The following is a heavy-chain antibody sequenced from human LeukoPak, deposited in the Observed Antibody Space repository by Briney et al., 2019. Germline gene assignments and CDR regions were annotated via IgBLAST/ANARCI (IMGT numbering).Heavy chain of an antibody. CDR2: TSGSGGST. Sequence: GRSLRLSCAASGFTFSSYAMSWVRQAPGKGLEWVSATSGSGGSTYYADSVKGRFTISRDNSKNTLYLQMNSLRAEDTAVYYCAKDLYSGIHGPPDFDYWGQGTLVTVSS. J-gene: IGHJ4*02. V-gene: IGHV3-23*01. CDR1: GFTFSSYA. CDR3: AKDLYSGIHGPPDFDY. D-gene: IGHD1-26*01.